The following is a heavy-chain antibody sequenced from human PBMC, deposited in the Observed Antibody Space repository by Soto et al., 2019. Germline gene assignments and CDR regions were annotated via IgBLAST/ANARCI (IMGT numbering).Heavy chain of an antibody. D-gene: IGHD6-19*01. J-gene: IGHJ2*01. CDR3: AVGIAVARGYFDL. CDR2: IDHSSSSV. CDR1: GFRFSSCS. Sequence: EVQLVESGGGLVQPGGSLRLSCAASGFRFSSCSMNWVRQAPGKGPEWVSYIDHSSSSVRYVDSVEGRFTISRDNAKVSLSLQMNSLRVEDTAMYYCAVGIAVARGYFDLWGRGTLVTVSS. V-gene: IGHV3-48*04.